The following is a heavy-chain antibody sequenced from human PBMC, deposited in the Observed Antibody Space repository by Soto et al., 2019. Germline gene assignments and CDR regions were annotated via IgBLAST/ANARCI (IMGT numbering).Heavy chain of an antibody. CDR3: ARGFCSGGSCYFDY. CDR1: GFTFSSYA. D-gene: IGHD2-15*01. CDR2: ISSNGGST. V-gene: IGHV3-64*02. Sequence: GGSLRLSCAASGFTFSSYAMHWVRQAPGKGLEYVSAISSNGGSTYYADSVKGRFTISRDNSKNTLYLQMGSLRAEDIAVYYCARGFCSGGSCYFDYWGQGTLVTVSS. J-gene: IGHJ4*02.